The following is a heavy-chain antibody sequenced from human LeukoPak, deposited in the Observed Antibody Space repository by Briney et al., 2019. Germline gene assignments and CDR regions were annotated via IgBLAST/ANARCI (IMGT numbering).Heavy chain of an antibody. V-gene: IGHV3-7*03. CDR1: GFTLSSHW. J-gene: IGHJ4*02. D-gene: IGHD2-15*01. Sequence: GGSLRLSCEASGFTLSSHWMSWVRQAPGKGLEWVAHINQDESEKSYVDSAKGRFTISRDNSKDTLYLQMNSLRAEDTAVYYCAKVSGVDLYVFDYWGQGTLVTVSS. CDR2: INQDESEK. CDR3: AKVSGVDLYVFDY.